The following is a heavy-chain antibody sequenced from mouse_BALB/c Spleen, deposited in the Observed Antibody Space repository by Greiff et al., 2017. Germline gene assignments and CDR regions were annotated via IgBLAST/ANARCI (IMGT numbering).Heavy chain of an antibody. CDR3: TRNWFAY. V-gene: IGHV1S81*02. CDR1: GYTFTSYY. Sequence: QVQLQQSGAELVKPGASVKLSCKASGYTFTSYYMYWVKQRPGQGLEWIGEINPSNGGTNFNEKFKSKATLTVDKSSSTAYMQLSSLTSEDSAVYYSTRNWFAYWGQGTLVTGSA. CDR2: INPSNGGT. J-gene: IGHJ3*01.